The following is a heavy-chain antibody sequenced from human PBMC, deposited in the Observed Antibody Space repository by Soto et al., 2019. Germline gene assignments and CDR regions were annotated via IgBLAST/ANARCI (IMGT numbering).Heavy chain of an antibody. J-gene: IGHJ4*02. CDR1: GFTFSNYV. CDR3: ARAGGAYSIGWDFDF. CDR2: INSGGGIT. Sequence: EVQLLESGGGLVQPGGSLRLSCTVSGFTFSNYVMSWVRQAPGKGLDWVSSINSGGGITDYADSVKGRFTISRDNSKNTLHLQMNSLRAEDTAVYYCARAGGAYSIGWDFDFWGQGTLVTVSS. V-gene: IGHV3-23*01. D-gene: IGHD6-19*01.